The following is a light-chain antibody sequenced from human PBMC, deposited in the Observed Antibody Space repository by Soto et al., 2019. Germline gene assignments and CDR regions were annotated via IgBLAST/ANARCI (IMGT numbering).Light chain of an antibody. J-gene: IGKJ4*01. CDR2: LGS. CDR3: MQALQAPLT. V-gene: IGKV2-28*01. CDR1: QSLLHSDGYNS. Sequence: DVVMTQSPLSLPVTPGEPASISCRSSQSLLHSDGYNSLDWFLQRPGQSPQVLIYLGSNRAPGVPDRFSGSGSGTDFTLKISRVEAEDVGVYYCMQALQAPLTFGGGTQGEIK.